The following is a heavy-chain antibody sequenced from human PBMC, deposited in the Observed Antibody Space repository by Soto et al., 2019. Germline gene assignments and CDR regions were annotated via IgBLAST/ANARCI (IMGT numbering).Heavy chain of an antibody. Sequence: GEALKISCKGSGYTFTNYWIIWVRQVPGKGLEWMGTIDPGDFDTTYRPSCQGHVTISADKSITTAYLQWSSLKASDTAIYYCASHEFPRPGGVDVWGQGTTVTVSS. V-gene: IGHV5-10-1*01. CDR1: GYTFTNYW. CDR2: IDPGDFDT. J-gene: IGHJ6*02. D-gene: IGHD2-21*01. CDR3: ASHEFPRPGGVDV.